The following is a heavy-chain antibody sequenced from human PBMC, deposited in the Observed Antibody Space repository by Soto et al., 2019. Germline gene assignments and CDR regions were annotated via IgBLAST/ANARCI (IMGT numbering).Heavy chain of an antibody. V-gene: IGHV4-34*01. J-gene: IGHJ6*03. CDR3: ARAVGGYDFWSASYYYYYYMDV. CDR1: GGSFSGYY. CDR2: INHSGST. Sequence: QVQLQQWGAGLLKPSETLSLTCAVYGGSFSGYYWSWIRQPPGRGLEWIGEINHSGSTNYNPSLKSRVTMSVDTSKTQFSLKLSSVTAADTAVYFCARAVGGYDFWSASYYYYYYMDVWGKGTTVTVSS. D-gene: IGHD3-3*01.